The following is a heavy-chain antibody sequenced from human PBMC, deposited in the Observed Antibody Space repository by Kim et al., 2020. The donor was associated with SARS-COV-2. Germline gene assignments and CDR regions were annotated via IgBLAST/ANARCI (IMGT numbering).Heavy chain of an antibody. J-gene: IGHJ3*02. V-gene: IGHV4-39*01. D-gene: IGHD3-22*01. CDR1: GGSISSSGYY. CDR3: ARGSSCYPDAFDI. CDR2: IYYSGST. Sequence: SETLSLTCSVSGGSISSSGYYWGWIRQPPGKGLEWIGSIYYSGSTYYNPTLKSRVTISVATSKNQLTLKLSSVTAAATAVYYCARGSSCYPDAFDICGQG.